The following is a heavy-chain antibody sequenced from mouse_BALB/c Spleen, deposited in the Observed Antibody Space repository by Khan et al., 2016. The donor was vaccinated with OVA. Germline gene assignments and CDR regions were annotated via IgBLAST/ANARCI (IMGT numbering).Heavy chain of an antibody. CDR3: TRRGQDFFDY. D-gene: IGHD6-1*01. V-gene: IGHV1-69*02. Sequence: QVQLQQSGAELVRPGASVMLSCKASGYTFTSYWINWVKQRPGQGLEWIGNIYPSDSYTNYNQAFKGKATLTVDKSSSTAYMQLSSPTSEDSAVYYCTRRGQDFFDYWGQGTTLTVSS. J-gene: IGHJ2*01. CDR1: GYTFTSYW. CDR2: IYPSDSYT.